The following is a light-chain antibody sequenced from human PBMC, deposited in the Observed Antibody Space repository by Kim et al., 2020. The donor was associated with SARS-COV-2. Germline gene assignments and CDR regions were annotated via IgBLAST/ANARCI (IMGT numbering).Light chain of an antibody. V-gene: IGKV3-15*01. J-gene: IGKJ4*01. CDR1: QSISSN. CDR3: QQYNNWPLT. Sequence: VAPGERATLSCRASQSISSNLAWYQQKPGQAPRLLIYGASARATGIPARFSGSGSGTEFTLTISSLQSEDFAVYYCQQYNNWPLTFGGGTKVDIK. CDR2: GAS.